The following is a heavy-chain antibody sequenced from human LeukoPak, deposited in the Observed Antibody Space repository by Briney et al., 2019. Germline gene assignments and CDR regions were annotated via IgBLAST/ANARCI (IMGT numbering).Heavy chain of an antibody. CDR3: AKGSWLLPFDY. Sequence: PGGSLRLSCAASGFTFSSNYMSWVRQAPGKGLEWVSGISNSGGSTSYADSVKGRFTISRDNAKNTLYLQMNSLRAEDTALYYCAKGSWLLPFDYWGQGTLVTVSS. V-gene: IGHV3-23*01. D-gene: IGHD3-22*01. CDR1: GFTFSSNY. CDR2: ISNSGGST. J-gene: IGHJ4*02.